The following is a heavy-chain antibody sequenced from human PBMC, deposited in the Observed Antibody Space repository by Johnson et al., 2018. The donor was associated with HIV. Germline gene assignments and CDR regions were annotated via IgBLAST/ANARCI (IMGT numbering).Heavy chain of an antibody. CDR1: GFTFGDYA. CDR2: IYSGGST. CDR3: ARGNYDFGSGYYRVTNAFDI. J-gene: IGHJ3*02. D-gene: IGHD3-3*01. Sequence: VQLVESGGGLVQPGRSLRLSCAASGFTFGDYAMSWVRQAPGKGLEWVSVIYSGGSTYYVDSVEGRFHIFRDQAKNSLDLQMNRLRAEDTAVDYCARGNYDFGSGYYRVTNAFDIWGQGTMVTVSS. V-gene: IGHV3-66*01.